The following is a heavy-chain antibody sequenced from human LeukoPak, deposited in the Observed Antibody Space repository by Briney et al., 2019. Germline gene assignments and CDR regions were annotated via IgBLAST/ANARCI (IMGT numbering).Heavy chain of an antibody. CDR2: INAGNGNT. CDR1: GYTFSSYA. Sequence: ASVKVSCKASGYTFSSYAMHWVHQAPGQRLEWMGWINAGNGNTKYSQKFQGRVTITRDTSASTAYMELSSLRSEDTAVYYCARSRDEVRGVIIYYYYGMDVWGKGTTVTVSS. D-gene: IGHD3-10*01. V-gene: IGHV1-3*01. J-gene: IGHJ6*04. CDR3: ARSRDEVRGVIIYYYYGMDV.